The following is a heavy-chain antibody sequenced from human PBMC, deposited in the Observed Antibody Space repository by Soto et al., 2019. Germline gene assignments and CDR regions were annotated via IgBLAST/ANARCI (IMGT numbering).Heavy chain of an antibody. CDR1: GYTFTSYY. CDR3: GLSSSWYGRWFDP. CDR2: INPSGGST. D-gene: IGHD6-13*01. J-gene: IGHJ5*02. Sequence: QVQLVQSGAEVKKPGASVKVSCKASGYTFTSYYMHWVRQAPGQGLEWMGIINPSGGSTSYAQKFQGRVTMTRDTSTSTVYMELSSLRSEDMVVYYCGLSSSWYGRWFDPWGQGTLVTVSS. V-gene: IGHV1-46*01.